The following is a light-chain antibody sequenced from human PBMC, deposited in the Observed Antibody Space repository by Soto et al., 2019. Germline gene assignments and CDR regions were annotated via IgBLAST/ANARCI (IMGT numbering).Light chain of an antibody. V-gene: IGKV3-20*01. CDR3: QQYGSSPPLT. J-gene: IGKJ3*01. CDR1: QSVSSSY. Sequence: EIVLTQSPGTLSLSPGERATLSCRASQSVSSSYLAWYQQKPGQAPRLLIYGASSRATGIPDRFSGSGSGTDFTLTISRLEPEDFAVYYCQQYGSSPPLTFGSGPKVDIK. CDR2: GAS.